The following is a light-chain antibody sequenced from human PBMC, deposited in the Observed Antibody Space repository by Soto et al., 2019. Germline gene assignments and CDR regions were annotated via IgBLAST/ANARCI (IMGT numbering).Light chain of an antibody. CDR1: QSISSW. V-gene: IGKV1-5*01. Sequence: DIQMTQSPSTLSASVGDRVTITCRASQSISSWLAWYQQKPGKAPKLLIYDASSLESGVPSRFSGSGSGTEFPLTITSLQPDAFATYYCQQYNSYPWTFGQGT. CDR3: QQYNSYPWT. CDR2: DAS. J-gene: IGKJ1*01.